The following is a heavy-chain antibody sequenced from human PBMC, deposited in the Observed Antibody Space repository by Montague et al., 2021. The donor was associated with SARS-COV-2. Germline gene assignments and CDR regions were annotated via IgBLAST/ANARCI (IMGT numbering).Heavy chain of an antibody. D-gene: IGHD4-23*01. V-gene: IGHV4-39*01. J-gene: IGHJ4*02. Sequence: SETLSLTCAVSGGSISSSCCYWGRNRQPPGKGLVWIGSNNYSGSTYHNLSIKSPVTMSVYSTKNQFALKLRTVTAADTAVYSCARLVWSMSLWRYGGYVDYWGQGTLVTVSS. CDR3: ARLVWSMSLWRYGGYVDY. CDR1: GGSISSSCCY. CDR2: NNYSGST.